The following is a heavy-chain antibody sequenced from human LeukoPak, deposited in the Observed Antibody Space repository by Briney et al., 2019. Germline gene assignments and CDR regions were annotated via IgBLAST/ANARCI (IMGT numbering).Heavy chain of an antibody. D-gene: IGHD4-17*01. CDR1: GFSFSDYY. CDR2: ISSSGSTI. CDR3: ARGYYGDYAPVDY. Sequence: PGGSLRVSCAASGFSFSDYYMSWIRQAPGKGLEWVSYISSSGSTIYYADSVKGRFTISRDNAKNSLYLQMNSLRAEDTAVYYCARGYYGDYAPVDYWGQGTLVTVSS. J-gene: IGHJ4*02. V-gene: IGHV3-11*01.